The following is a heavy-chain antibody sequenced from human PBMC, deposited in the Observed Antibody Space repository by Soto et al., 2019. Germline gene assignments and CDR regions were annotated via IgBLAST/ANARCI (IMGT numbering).Heavy chain of an antibody. CDR1: GGSISSSSYY. J-gene: IGHJ5*02. D-gene: IGHD6-13*01. Sequence: QLQLQESGPGLVKPSETLSLTCTVSGGSISSSSYYWGWIRQPPGKGLEWIGTIYYSGSTYYNPSLKSRVTISVDTSKKQLSLKLSSVTAADTAVYYCARHALIRPQLVLGWFDPWGQGTLVTVSS. CDR3: ARHALIRPQLVLGWFDP. CDR2: IYYSGST. V-gene: IGHV4-39*01.